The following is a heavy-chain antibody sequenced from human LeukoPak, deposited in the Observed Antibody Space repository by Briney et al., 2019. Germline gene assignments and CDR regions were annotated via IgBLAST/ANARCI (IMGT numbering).Heavy chain of an antibody. CDR1: GFTFDDYA. CDR3: AKDRGYSGYDYSYFDY. J-gene: IGHJ4*02. V-gene: IGHV3-43*02. CDR2: ISGDGGST. Sequence: GGSLRLSCAASGFTFDDYAMHWVRHAPGKGLEWVSLISGDGGSTYYADSVKGRFTISRDNSKNSLYLQMNSLRTEDTALYYCAKDRGYSGYDYSYFDYWGQGTLVTVSS. D-gene: IGHD5-12*01.